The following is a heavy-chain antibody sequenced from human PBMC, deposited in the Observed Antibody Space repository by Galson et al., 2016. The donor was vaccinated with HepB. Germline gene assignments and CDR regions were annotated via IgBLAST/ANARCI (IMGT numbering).Heavy chain of an antibody. CDR3: ARERFCSSATCYVGDAFHI. V-gene: IGHV3-23*01. Sequence: SLRLSCAASGFTFSSYAMTWVRQAPGKGLEWVSSINDRGDSTYYADSVKGRFTISRDNAKNSLYVQMDSLRAEDTAVYFCARERFCSSATCYVGDAFHIGGQGTMVTVSS. CDR1: GFTFSSYA. D-gene: IGHD2-2*01. CDR2: INDRGDST. J-gene: IGHJ3*02.